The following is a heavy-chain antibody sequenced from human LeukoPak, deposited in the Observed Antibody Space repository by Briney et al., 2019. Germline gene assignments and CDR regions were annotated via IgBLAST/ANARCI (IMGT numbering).Heavy chain of an antibody. CDR2: IYTSGDT. CDR1: GFTVSTKY. D-gene: IGHD2-2*02. CDR3: ARGLYTSRHLNHFDY. Sequence: GGSLRLSCAASGFTVSTKYMSWVRQAPGEGLEWVSTIYTSGDTYYAASVKGRFTISRDDSKNTLYLQVNSLRAEDTAVYYCARGLYTSRHLNHFDYWGQGTLVTVSS. V-gene: IGHV3-53*01. J-gene: IGHJ4*02.